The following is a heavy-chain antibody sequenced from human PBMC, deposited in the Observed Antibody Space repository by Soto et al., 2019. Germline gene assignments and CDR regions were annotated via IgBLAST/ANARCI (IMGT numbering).Heavy chain of an antibody. V-gene: IGHV3-30-3*01. CDR3: ARGFEYSSSSTFAVRNYYFDY. D-gene: IGHD6-6*01. Sequence: QVQLVESGGGVVQPGRSLRLSCAASGFTFSSYSMHWVRQAPGKGLEWVSLISYDGSIEYYADSVKGRFTIASDNSKNTLYLQMNSLRAEDTAVYYCARGFEYSSSSTFAVRNYYFDYWGQGTLVTVSS. CDR2: ISYDGSIE. J-gene: IGHJ4*02. CDR1: GFTFSSYS.